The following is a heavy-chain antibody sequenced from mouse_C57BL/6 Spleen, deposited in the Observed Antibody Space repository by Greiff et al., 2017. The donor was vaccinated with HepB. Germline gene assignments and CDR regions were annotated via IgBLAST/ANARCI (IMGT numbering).Heavy chain of an antibody. CDR1: GFTFSSYA. J-gene: IGHJ3*01. D-gene: IGHD1-1*01. Sequence: EVMLVESGGGLVKPGGSLKLSCAASGFTFSSYAMSWVRQTPEKRLEWVATISDGGRYTYYPDNVKGRFTISRDNAKNNLYLQMSHLKSEDTAMYYCARDGTTVVATRAWFAYWGQGTLVTVSA. CDR3: ARDGTTVVATRAWFAY. CDR2: ISDGGRYT. V-gene: IGHV5-4*01.